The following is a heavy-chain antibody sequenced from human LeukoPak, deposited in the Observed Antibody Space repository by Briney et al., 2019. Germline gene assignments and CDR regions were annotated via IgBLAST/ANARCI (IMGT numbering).Heavy chain of an antibody. CDR1: DGAIGSYY. V-gene: IGHV4-4*07. D-gene: IGHD5/OR15-5a*01. J-gene: IGHJ5*01. CDR2: VYSDGTT. CDR3: ARVVSGGTFDS. Sequence: SETLSLTCTVSDGAIGSYYWTWVRQPADKGFEWIGHVYSDGTTNYNPSLKSRLTMSIDKAKNKFSLKVNSVAAADTAVYYCARVVSGGTFDSWGQGTLVTVSS.